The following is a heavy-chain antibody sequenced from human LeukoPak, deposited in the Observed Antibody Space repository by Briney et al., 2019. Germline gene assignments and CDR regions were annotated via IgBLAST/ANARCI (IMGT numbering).Heavy chain of an antibody. CDR1: GFTFSSYN. Sequence: GGSLRLSCAASGFTFSSYNMNWVRQAPGKGLDWVSYISSGSSTIYYADSVKGRFTISRDNAKNSLYLQMNSLRAEDTAVYYCAREPYLSSGWPESFDYWGQGTLVTVSS. D-gene: IGHD6-19*01. CDR3: AREPYLSSGWPESFDY. J-gene: IGHJ4*02. CDR2: ISSGSSTI. V-gene: IGHV3-48*01.